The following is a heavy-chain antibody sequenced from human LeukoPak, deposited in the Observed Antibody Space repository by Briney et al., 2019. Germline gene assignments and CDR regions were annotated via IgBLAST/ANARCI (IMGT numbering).Heavy chain of an antibody. J-gene: IGHJ4*02. CDR1: GGSISSSAYS. CDR3: ARQYGPGYSSTWYFDY. Sequence: SETLSLTCTVSGGSISSSAYSWGWIRQPPGKGLDCIGNIYDSGNTYYNPSLKSRVTISVDTSKNQFSLKLNSVTAADTAVYYCARQYGPGYSSTWYFDYWGLGTLVTVSS. D-gene: IGHD6-13*01. CDR2: IYDSGNT. V-gene: IGHV4-39*01.